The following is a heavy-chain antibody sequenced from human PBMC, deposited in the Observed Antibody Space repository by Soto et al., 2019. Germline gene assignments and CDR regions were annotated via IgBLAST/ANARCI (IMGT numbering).Heavy chain of an antibody. CDR2: IVPMLGTS. Sequence: QARLVQSGAEVRKPGSSVKVSCKVTGGTSTRYAINWVRQAPGQGLEWMGGIVPMLGTSKYAQKFQGRVTITADTSTNIAYMELRSLRSEDTAVYYCNRGSEYDFWSGYLWGQGTLVSVSS. D-gene: IGHD3-3*01. CDR3: NRGSEYDFWSGYL. V-gene: IGHV1-69*06. J-gene: IGHJ4*02. CDR1: GGTSTRYA.